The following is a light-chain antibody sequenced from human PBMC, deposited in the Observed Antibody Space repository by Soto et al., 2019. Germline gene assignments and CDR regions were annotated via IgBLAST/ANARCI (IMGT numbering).Light chain of an antibody. CDR3: QQRSNWPPT. CDR2: DAS. Sequence: EVVLTQSPGTLSLSPGERATLSCRASQSVSSHLAWFQQRPGQAPRXLIYDASNRATGIPARFSGSGSGTDLTITISSLEPEDFAVYYCQQRSNWPPTFGGGTKVDIK. J-gene: IGKJ4*01. CDR1: QSVSSH. V-gene: IGKV3-11*01.